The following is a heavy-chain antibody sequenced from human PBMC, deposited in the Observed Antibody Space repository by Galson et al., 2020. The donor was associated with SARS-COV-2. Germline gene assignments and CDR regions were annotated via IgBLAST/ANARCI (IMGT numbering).Heavy chain of an antibody. V-gene: IGHV4-38-2*02. CDR3: ARALVLLWFGELLSGNWFDP. J-gene: IGHJ5*02. Sequence: ASETLSLTCTVSGYSISSGYYWGWIRQPPGKGLEWIGSIYHSGSTYYNPSLKSRVTISVDTSKNQFSLKLSSVTAADTAVYYCARALVLLWFGELLSGNWFDPWGQGTLVTVSS. CDR1: GYSISSGYY. CDR2: IYHSGST. D-gene: IGHD3-10*01.